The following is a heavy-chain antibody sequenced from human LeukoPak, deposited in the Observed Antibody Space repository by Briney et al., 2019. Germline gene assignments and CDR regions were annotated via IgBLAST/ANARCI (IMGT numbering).Heavy chain of an antibody. CDR3: ARHGSYCFDS. J-gene: IGHJ4*02. CDR2: IYHSGGA. CDR1: GGSFSISY. V-gene: IGHV4-34*01. D-gene: IGHD3-10*01. Sequence: SETLSLTCGVSGGSFSISYWSWIRQPPGKGLEWIGQIYHSGGANYNPSLRRRVAISIDTSKNQLSLRLSSVTAADTAVYYCARHGSYCFDSWGQGTLVTVSS.